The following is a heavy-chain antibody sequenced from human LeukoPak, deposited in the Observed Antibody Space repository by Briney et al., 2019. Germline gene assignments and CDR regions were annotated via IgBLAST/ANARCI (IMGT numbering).Heavy chain of an antibody. J-gene: IGHJ4*02. CDR1: GFTFSSYA. D-gene: IGHD2-2*02. Sequence: KPGGSLRLSCAASGFTFSSYAMSWVRQAPGKGLEWVSSISSSSSYIYYADSVKGRFTISRDNAKNSLYLQMNSLRAEDTAVYYCARWGVVVPAAIMFMDYWGQGTLVTVSS. CDR2: ISSSSSYI. V-gene: IGHV3-21*01. CDR3: ARWGVVVPAAIMFMDY.